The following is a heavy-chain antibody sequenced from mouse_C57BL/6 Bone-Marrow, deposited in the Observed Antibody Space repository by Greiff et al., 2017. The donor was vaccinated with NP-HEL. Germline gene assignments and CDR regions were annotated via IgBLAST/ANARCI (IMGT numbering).Heavy chain of an antibody. V-gene: IGHV1-50*01. D-gene: IGHD1-1*01. CDR2: IDPSDSYT. CDR1: GYTFTSYW. CDR3: ARERYYYYGSSPYWYFDV. J-gene: IGHJ1*03. Sequence: VQLQQSGAELVKPGASVKLSCKASGYTFTSYWMQWVKQRPGQGLEWIGEIDPSDSYTNYNRKFKGKATLTVDTSSSTAYMQLSSLTSEDSAVYYCARERYYYYGSSPYWYFDVWGTGTTVTVSS.